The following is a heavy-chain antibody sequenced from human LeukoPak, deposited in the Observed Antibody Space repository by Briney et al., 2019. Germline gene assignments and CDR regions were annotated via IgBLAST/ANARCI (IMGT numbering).Heavy chain of an antibody. Sequence: ASVKVSCKASGYTFTGYYMHWVRQAPGQGLEWMGWINPNSGGTNYAQKFQGWVTMTRDTSISTAYMELSRLRSDDTAVYYCALTSDYYDSSGYYGVEYFQHWGQGTLVTVSS. V-gene: IGHV1-2*04. CDR2: INPNSGGT. CDR1: GYTFTGYY. J-gene: IGHJ1*01. CDR3: ALTSDYYDSSGYYGVEYFQH. D-gene: IGHD3-22*01.